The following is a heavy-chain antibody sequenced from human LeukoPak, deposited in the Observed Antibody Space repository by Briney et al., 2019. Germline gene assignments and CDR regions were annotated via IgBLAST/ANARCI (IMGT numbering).Heavy chain of an antibody. Sequence: GGSLRLSCAASGFTFSSYGMHWVRQAPGKGLEWVSSISSSSSSYIYYADSVKGRFTISRENAKNSLYLQMNSLRVEDTAVYYCARSLPQHFDYWGQGTLVTVSS. CDR1: GFTFSSYG. CDR3: ARSLPQHFDY. CDR2: ISSSSSSYI. J-gene: IGHJ4*02. V-gene: IGHV3-21*01.